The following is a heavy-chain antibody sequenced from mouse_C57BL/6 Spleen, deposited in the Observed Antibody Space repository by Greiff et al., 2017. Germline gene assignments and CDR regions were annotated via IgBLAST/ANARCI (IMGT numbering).Heavy chain of an antibody. CDR1: GYTFTSYG. CDR3: ARSLDYGNYFDY. Sequence: QVQLKESGAELARPGASVKLSCKASGYTFTSYGISWVKQRTGQGLEWIGEIYPRSGNTYYNEKFKGKATLTADKSSSTAYMELRSLTSEDSAVYVCARSLDYGNYFDYWGQGTTLTVSS. CDR2: IYPRSGNT. J-gene: IGHJ2*01. D-gene: IGHD2-1*01. V-gene: IGHV1-81*01.